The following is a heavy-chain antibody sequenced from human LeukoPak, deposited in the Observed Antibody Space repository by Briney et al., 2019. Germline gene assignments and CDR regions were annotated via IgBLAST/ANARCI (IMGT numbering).Heavy chain of an antibody. D-gene: IGHD3-10*01. Sequence: ASVKVSCKASGYTFTSYGISWVRQAPGQGLEWMGWISAYNGNTNYAQKLQGRVTTTTDTSTSTAYMELRSLRSDDTAVYYCARDLPALLWFGELSYWGQGTLVTVSS. J-gene: IGHJ4*02. V-gene: IGHV1-18*01. CDR3: ARDLPALLWFGELSY. CDR2: ISAYNGNT. CDR1: GYTFTSYG.